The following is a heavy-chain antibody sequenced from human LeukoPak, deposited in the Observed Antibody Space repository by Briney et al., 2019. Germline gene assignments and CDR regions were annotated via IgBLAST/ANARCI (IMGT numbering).Heavy chain of an antibody. CDR1: GFTFSSYS. Sequence: PGGSLRLSCAASGFTFSSYSMNWVRQAPGKGLEWVSSISSSSYIYYADSVKGRFTISRDNAKNSLYLQMNSLRAEDTAVYYCARDPTPFAFGPPGYWGQGTLVTVSS. V-gene: IGHV3-21*01. D-gene: IGHD3-16*01. J-gene: IGHJ4*02. CDR3: ARDPTPFAFGPPGY. CDR2: ISSSSYI.